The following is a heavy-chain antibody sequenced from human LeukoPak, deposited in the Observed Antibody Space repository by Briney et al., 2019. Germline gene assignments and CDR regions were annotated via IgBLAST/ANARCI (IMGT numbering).Heavy chain of an antibody. Sequence: GGSLRLSCAASGLTVSTGYMTWVRQAPGKGLEWVSIIYSDGRAFYADSVKGRFTISRDNSKNTLYLQMNSLRAEDTAVYYCAKPLYSGSYHIYYYYYMDVWGKGTTVTVSS. V-gene: IGHV3-53*01. J-gene: IGHJ6*03. CDR2: IYSDGRA. D-gene: IGHD1-26*01. CDR1: GLTVSTGY. CDR3: AKPLYSGSYHIYYYYYMDV.